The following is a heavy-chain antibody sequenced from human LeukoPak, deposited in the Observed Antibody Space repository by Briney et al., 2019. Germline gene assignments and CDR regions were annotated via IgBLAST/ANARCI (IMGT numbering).Heavy chain of an antibody. J-gene: IGHJ4*02. CDR1: GFTFSSYA. CDR2: ISGSGGST. CDR3: AKKRSPSGWYYFDY. V-gene: IGHV3-23*01. Sequence: GGSLRLSCAASGFTFSSYAMNWVRQAPGKGLEWVSAISGSGGSTYYADSVKGRFTISRDNSKNTLYLQMNSLRAEDTAVYYCAKKRSPSGWYYFDYWGQGTLATVSS. D-gene: IGHD6-13*01.